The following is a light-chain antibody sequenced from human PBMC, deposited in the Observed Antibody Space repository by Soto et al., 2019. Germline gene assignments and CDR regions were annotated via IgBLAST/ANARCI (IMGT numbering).Light chain of an antibody. CDR1: ETVRTN. Sequence: IVITQSPATLSVSPGERVTLSCRASETVRTNLAWFQQKPGQTPRLLIFGASTRATGIPTRFTGSGSETDFTLTIGSLQSEDLAVYYCQQYYNWPPYTFGQGTKLEIK. J-gene: IGKJ2*01. CDR3: QQYYNWPPYT. V-gene: IGKV3-15*01. CDR2: GAS.